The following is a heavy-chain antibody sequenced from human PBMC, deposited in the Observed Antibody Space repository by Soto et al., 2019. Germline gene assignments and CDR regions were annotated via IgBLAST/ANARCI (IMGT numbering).Heavy chain of an antibody. J-gene: IGHJ5*02. Sequence: QVQVVQSGAEEKKPGASVKVSCKASGYTYISYSMHWVRQAPGQRLEWIGWINVGNGNTKYSQNFQGRVTINQETSASTTYMESSSLTSEDTAVYYCAREKWGSGSRWIDPWGQGTLVTVSS. CDR3: AREKWGSGSRWIDP. D-gene: IGHD6-19*01. CDR2: INVGNGNT. CDR1: GYTYISYS. V-gene: IGHV1-3*05.